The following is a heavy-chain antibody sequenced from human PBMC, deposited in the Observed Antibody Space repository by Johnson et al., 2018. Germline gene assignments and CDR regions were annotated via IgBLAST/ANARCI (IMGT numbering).Heavy chain of an antibody. CDR2: ISDDGSNK. J-gene: IGHJ1*01. V-gene: IGHV3-30-3*01. CDR1: GFTFSSYA. CDR3: ARVGGEYFQH. Sequence: QVQLVQSGGRVVQPGRSLRLSCSASGFTFSSYAMHWVRQAPGKGLEWVAVISDDGSNKFYAESVKGRFTISRDNSKYTVYLQRNSLRAEDTAVYYCARVGGEYFQHWGQGTLVTVSS.